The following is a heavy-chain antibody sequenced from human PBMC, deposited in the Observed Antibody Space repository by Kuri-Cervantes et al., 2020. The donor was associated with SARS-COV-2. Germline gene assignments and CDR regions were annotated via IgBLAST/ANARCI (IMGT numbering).Heavy chain of an antibody. Sequence: GSLRLSCTVSGGSINNYYWSWTRQPPGKGLEWIGYISYSGNTNYNPSLKSRVTISIDTAKNRFSLKLRSVTAADTAVYYCARNTMTYYWYVDLWGRGTLVTVSS. CDR1: GGSINNYY. CDR3: ARNTMTYYWYVDL. J-gene: IGHJ2*01. D-gene: IGHD4-17*01. CDR2: ISYSGNT. V-gene: IGHV4-59*01.